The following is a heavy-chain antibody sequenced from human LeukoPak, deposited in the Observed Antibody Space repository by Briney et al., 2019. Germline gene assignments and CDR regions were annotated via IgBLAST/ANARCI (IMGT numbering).Heavy chain of an antibody. CDR2: FCGTGGST. CDR1: GFTFCSHG. D-gene: IGHD3-22*01. Sequence: GGTLRLSCAASGFTFCSHGMSWGRQAPGEGLGWGSSFCGTGGSTYYADSVKGRFTISRDNAKNSLYLQMNSLRAEDTAVYYCARDYLNYYDSSGYYPSTFDYWGQGTLVTVSS. CDR3: ARDYLNYYDSSGYYPSTFDY. V-gene: IGHV3-23*01. J-gene: IGHJ4*02.